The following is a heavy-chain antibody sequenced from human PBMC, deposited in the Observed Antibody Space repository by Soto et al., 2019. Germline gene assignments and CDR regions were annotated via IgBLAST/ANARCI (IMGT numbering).Heavy chain of an antibody. CDR1: GFTFSSHA. CDR2: ISYDGSNK. D-gene: IGHD6-19*01. Sequence: QVQLEESGGGVVQPGRSLRLSCAASGFTFSSHAMHWVRQAPGKGLEWVAVISYDGSNKYYADSVKGRFTISRDNSKNTLHLQMDSLRPEDTAVYHCVRVRVVAGIGEVDYWGQGTLVTVSS. V-gene: IGHV3-30-3*01. CDR3: VRVRVVAGIGEVDY. J-gene: IGHJ4*02.